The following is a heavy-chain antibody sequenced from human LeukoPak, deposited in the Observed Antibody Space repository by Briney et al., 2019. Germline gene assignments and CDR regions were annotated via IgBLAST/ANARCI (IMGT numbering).Heavy chain of an antibody. CDR3: SRVSDGFYLLDY. V-gene: IGHV4-59*08. CDR2: IYYSGST. CDR1: GASTSSSY. J-gene: IGHJ4*02. Sequence: SETLSLTCTVSGASTSSSYCHWVRQPPGKGLEWIGYIYYSGSTDYNPSLKSRVTISVDTSKNQFSLKLISVTPAETSFFYCSRVSDGFYLLDYWGQGALVTVSS. D-gene: IGHD2/OR15-2a*01.